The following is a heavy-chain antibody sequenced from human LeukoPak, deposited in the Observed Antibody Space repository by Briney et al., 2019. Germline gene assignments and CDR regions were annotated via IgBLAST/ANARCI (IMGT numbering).Heavy chain of an antibody. V-gene: IGHV1-69*06. CDR3: ARDYNWNFANSSPFDY. CDR2: IIPAFGTA. Sequence: SGKVSCKSSGDTPHSHAISWVRQAPGQGLEWMGRIIPAFGTANYAQKFQGRVTITVDKSTRTAYMEMSSLRSEDTAVYYCARDYNWNFANSSPFDYWGQGTLVTVSS. J-gene: IGHJ4*02. D-gene: IGHD1-7*01. CDR1: GDTPHSHA.